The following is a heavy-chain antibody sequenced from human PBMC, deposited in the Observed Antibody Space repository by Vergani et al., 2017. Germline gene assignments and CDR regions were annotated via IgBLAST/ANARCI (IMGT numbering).Heavy chain of an antibody. J-gene: IGHJ6*02. D-gene: IGHD1-1*01. CDR3: ARFRTGTTIYYYNGMDV. CDR2: IYHSWST. V-gene: IGHV4-4*02. Sequence: QVQLQESGPGLVKPSGPLSLTCAVSGGSISSSNCWSWVRQPPGKGLEWIGEIYHSWSTNYNPSLKSRVTISVDKSKNQFSLKLCTVTAADTAVYYCARFRTGTTIYYYNGMDVWGQGTTVTVSS. CDR1: GGSISSSNC.